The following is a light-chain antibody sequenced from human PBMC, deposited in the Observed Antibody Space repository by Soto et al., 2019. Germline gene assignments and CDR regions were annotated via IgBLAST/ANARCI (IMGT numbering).Light chain of an antibody. J-gene: IGKJ1*01. Sequence: EIVLTQSPGTLSLSPGERATLSCSASQSVSSSYLAWYPQKPGQAPRLLIYGASSRATGIPDRFSGSGSGTDFTLNISRLEPEDFAVYYCQQYVSSPLRFGQGNNVEIK. V-gene: IGKV3-20*01. CDR1: QSVSSSY. CDR2: GAS. CDR3: QQYVSSPLR.